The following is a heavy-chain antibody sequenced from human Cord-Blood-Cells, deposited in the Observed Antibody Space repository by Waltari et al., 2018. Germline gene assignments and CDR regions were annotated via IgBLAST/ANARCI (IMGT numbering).Heavy chain of an antibody. V-gene: IGHV4-34*01. CDR2: INHSGSP. Sequence: QVQLQQWGAGLLKPSETLSLTCAVYGGSFSGYYWSWIRQPPGKGLEWIGEINHSGSPNYNPSLKSRVTISVDTSKNQFSLKLSSVTAADTAVYYCARGRAFDIWGQGTMVTVSS. J-gene: IGHJ3*02. CDR3: ARGRAFDI. CDR1: GGSFSGYY.